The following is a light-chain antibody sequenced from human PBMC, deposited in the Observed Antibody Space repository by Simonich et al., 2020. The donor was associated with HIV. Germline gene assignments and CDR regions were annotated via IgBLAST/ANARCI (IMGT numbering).Light chain of an antibody. Sequence: IELTQTPATLSLSPGERATLSCRASQGVSSFLAWYQQKPGQAPRLLIYDASNRATGIPARFSGSGSRTDFPLTISSLEPEDFAVYYCQQRSKWPLTFGQGTRLEIK. CDR3: QQRSKWPLT. CDR1: QGVSSF. CDR2: DAS. V-gene: IGKV3-11*01. J-gene: IGKJ5*01.